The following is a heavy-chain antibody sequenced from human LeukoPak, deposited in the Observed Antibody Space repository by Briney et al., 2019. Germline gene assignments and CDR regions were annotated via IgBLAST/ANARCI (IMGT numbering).Heavy chain of an antibody. CDR2: MFHSGSS. Sequence: SETLSLTRTVSGASLSNFYWSWIRQSPGKGLGWIGSMFHSGSSNYNPSLKSRVTITVDTSKNQLSPKQSSITAADTAVYYCARLETQEPADYWGRGTLLTVPS. J-gene: IGHJ4*02. D-gene: IGHD1-14*01. CDR3: ARLETQEPADY. V-gene: IGHV4-59*08. CDR1: GASLSNFY.